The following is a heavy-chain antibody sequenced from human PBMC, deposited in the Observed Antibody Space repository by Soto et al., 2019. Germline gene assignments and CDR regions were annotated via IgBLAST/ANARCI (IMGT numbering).Heavy chain of an antibody. V-gene: IGHV4-39*02. CDR3: ARDAFGYYYGMDV. D-gene: IGHD3-16*01. CDR2: IYYSGST. CDR1: GGSISSSSYY. Sequence: PSGTLSLTCTVSGGSISSSSYYWGWIRQPPGKGLEWIGSIYYSGSTYYNPSLKSRVTISVDTSKNQFSLKLSSVTAADTAVYYCARDAFGYYYGMDVWGQGTTVTVSS. J-gene: IGHJ6*02.